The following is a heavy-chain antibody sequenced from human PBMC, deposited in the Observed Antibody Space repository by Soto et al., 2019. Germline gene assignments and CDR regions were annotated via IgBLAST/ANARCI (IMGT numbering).Heavy chain of an antibody. CDR2: ISYGGNT. Sequence: QVHLRESGPGLVKPSETLSLSCTVSGGSISNFYWSWIRQPPGKGLEWIGYISYGGNTNYNPSLKSRVSISVDTSKNQLSLNLTSVTAADTAVYYCARAPMVLSRSYFDSWGQGTPVTVSS. J-gene: IGHJ4*02. CDR1: GGSISNFY. CDR3: ARAPMVLSRSYFDS. V-gene: IGHV4-59*01. D-gene: IGHD2-8*01.